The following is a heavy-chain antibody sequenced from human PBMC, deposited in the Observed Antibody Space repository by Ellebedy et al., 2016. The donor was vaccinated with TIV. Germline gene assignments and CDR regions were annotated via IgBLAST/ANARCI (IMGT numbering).Heavy chain of an antibody. J-gene: IGHJ3*02. V-gene: IGHV3-30*04. D-gene: IGHD2-15*01. CDR3: ATEAGGSRLVGGAFDI. CDR1: GFTFSSYA. Sequence: GESLKISCATSGFTFSSYAMHWVRQAPGKGLEWVAVISYDGNGKYYADSVKGRFTISRDNSKDTLYLQMNSLRVEDTAGYYCATEAGGSRLVGGAFDIWGQGTMVTVSS. CDR2: ISYDGNGK.